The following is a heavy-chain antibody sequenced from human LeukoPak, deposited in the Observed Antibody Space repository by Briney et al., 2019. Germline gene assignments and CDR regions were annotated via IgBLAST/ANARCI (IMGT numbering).Heavy chain of an antibody. CDR2: ISYDGSNK. CDR1: GFTFSSYG. V-gene: IGHV3-30*18. J-gene: IGHJ4*02. Sequence: GRSLRLSCAASGFTFSSYGMHWVRQAPGKGLEWVAVISYDGSNKCYADSVKGRFTISRDNSKNTLYLQMNSLRAEDTAVYYCAKDSRWRSLGLPDYWGQGTLVTVSS. CDR3: AKDSRWRSLGLPDY. D-gene: IGHD3-16*01.